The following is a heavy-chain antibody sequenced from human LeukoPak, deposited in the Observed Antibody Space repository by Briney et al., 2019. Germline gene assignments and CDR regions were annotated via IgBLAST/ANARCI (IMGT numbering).Heavy chain of an antibody. Sequence: ASVNVSCKASGYTFTSYDINWVRQATGQGLEWMGWMNPNSGNTGYAQKFQGRATMTRNTSISTAYMELSSLRSEDTAVYYCARGTYYYGSGSFYYWGQGTLVTVSS. V-gene: IGHV1-8*01. J-gene: IGHJ4*02. CDR1: GYTFTSYD. CDR3: ARGTYYYGSGSFYY. CDR2: MNPNSGNT. D-gene: IGHD3-10*01.